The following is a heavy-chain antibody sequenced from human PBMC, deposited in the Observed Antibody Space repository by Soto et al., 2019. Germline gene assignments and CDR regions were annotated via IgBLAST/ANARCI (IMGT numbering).Heavy chain of an antibody. CDR2: IYYSGST. CDR3: ARQSITIFGVVSSSYNWFDP. CDR1: GGSISSSSYY. J-gene: IGHJ5*02. D-gene: IGHD3-3*01. V-gene: IGHV4-39*01. Sequence: SETLSLTCTVSGGSISSSSYYWGWIRQPPGKGLEWIGSIYYSGSTYYNPSLKSRVTISVGTSKNQFSLKLSSVTAADTAVYYCARQSITIFGVVSSSYNWFDPWGQGTLVTVSS.